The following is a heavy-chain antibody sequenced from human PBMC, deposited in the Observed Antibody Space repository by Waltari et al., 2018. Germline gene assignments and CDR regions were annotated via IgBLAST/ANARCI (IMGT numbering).Heavy chain of an antibody. CDR2: IYYSGST. D-gene: IGHD6-13*01. CDR3: ARASSSWYSGSYYYGMDV. J-gene: IGHJ6*02. Sequence: QVQLQESGPGLVKPSETLSLTCTVSGGSISSYYWSWIRQPPGKGLEWIGYIYYSGSTNNNPSLKSRVTMSVDTSKNQFSLKLSSVTAADTAVYYCARASSSWYSGSYYYGMDVWGQGTTVTVSS. CDR1: GGSISSYY. V-gene: IGHV4-59*01.